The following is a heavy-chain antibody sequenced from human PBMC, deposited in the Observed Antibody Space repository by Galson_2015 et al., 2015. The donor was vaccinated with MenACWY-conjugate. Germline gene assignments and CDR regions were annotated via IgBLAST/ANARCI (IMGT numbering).Heavy chain of an antibody. D-gene: IGHD3-10*01. Sequence: SLRLSCAVSGFTVSSSYMTWVRQAPGKGLEWVSVIYSDGSTYNADSVKGRFTISRDNSKNTVFLQMTSLRAEDTAMYYCARDSRATTVWGLNKRKTTDYYYGMDVWGQGTTVIVSS. V-gene: IGHV3-53*01. CDR1: GFTVSSSY. CDR3: ARDSRATTVWGLNKRKTTDYYYGMDV. CDR2: IYSDGST. J-gene: IGHJ6*02.